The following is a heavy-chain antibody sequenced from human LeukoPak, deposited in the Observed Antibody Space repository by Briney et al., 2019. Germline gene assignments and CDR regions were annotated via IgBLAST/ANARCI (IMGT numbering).Heavy chain of an antibody. CDR3: ARDLIAVAGRDYGMDV. CDR2: ISSSGSTI. J-gene: IGHJ6*02. CDR1: GFTFSDYY. V-gene: IGHV3-11*01. Sequence: GGSLRLSCAASGFTFSDYYMSWIRQAPGKGLEWVSYISSSGSTIYYADSVKGRFTISRDNSKNTLYLQMNSLRAEDTAVYYCARDLIAVAGRDYGMDVWGQGTTVTVSS. D-gene: IGHD6-19*01.